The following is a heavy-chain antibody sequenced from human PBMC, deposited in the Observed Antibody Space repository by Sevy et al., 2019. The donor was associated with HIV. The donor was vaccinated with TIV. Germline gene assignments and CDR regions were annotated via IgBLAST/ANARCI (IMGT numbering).Heavy chain of an antibody. CDR1: GYTFTGYY. CDR3: AAPLDVDTSFNFDY. D-gene: IGHD2-2*01. V-gene: IGHV1-2*02. J-gene: IGHJ4*02. Sequence: ASVKVSCKASGYTFTGYYMHWVRQAPGQGLEWMGWINPNSGGTNYAQKFQGRVTMTRDTSISTAYMELSRLRSDDTAVYYCAAPLDVDTSFNFDYWGQGTLVTVSS. CDR2: INPNSGGT.